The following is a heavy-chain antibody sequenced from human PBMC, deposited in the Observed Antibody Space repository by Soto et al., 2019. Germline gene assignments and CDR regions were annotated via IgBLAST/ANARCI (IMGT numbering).Heavy chain of an antibody. CDR1: GGSISSGGYS. V-gene: IGHV4-30-2*01. CDR2: IYHSGST. J-gene: IGHJ4*02. Sequence: QLQLQESGSGLVKPSQTLSLTCAVSGGSISSGGYSWSWIRQPPGKGLEWIGYIYHSGSTYYNPSLKSRVTISVDRSKNQFSLKLSSVTAADTAVYYCASFTNWGDYAGGYFDYWGQGTLVTVSS. CDR3: ASFTNWGDYAGGYFDY. D-gene: IGHD7-27*01.